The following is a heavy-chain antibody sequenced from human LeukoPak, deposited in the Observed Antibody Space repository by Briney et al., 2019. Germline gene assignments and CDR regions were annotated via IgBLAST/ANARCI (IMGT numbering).Heavy chain of an antibody. CDR2: INPNSGGT. V-gene: IGHV1-2*04. Sequence: GASVKVSCKAPGYTFTGYYMHWVRQAPGQGLEWMGWINPNSGGTNYAQKFQGWVTMTRDTSISTAYMELSRLRSDDTAVYYCARDGPGGSGSYPEYYFDYWGQGTLVTVSS. CDR3: ARDGPGGSGSYPEYYFDY. J-gene: IGHJ4*02. D-gene: IGHD3-10*01. CDR1: GYTFTGYY.